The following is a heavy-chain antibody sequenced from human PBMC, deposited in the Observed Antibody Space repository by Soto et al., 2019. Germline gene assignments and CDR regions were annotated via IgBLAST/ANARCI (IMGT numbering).Heavy chain of an antibody. D-gene: IGHD7-27*01. V-gene: IGHV1-46*01. Sequence: ASVKVSCKASGGTFSSYAISWVRQAPGQGLEWMGIINPSGGSTSYAQKFQGRVTMTRDTSTSTVYMELSSLRSEDTAVYYCARDGGRANWDHYYGMDVWGQGTTVTVSS. CDR1: GGTFSSYA. CDR2: INPSGGST. CDR3: ARDGGRANWDHYYGMDV. J-gene: IGHJ6*02.